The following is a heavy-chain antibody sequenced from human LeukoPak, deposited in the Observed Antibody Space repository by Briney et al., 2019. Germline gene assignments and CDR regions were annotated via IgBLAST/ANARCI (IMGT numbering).Heavy chain of an antibody. CDR3: AKVSCITMVRGVTCPYYFDY. Sequence: GGSLRLPCAASGFTFSSYAMNWVRQGPGKGLEWGSGISGRGGRTYYADSVKGRFTISRDNSKNTLYLQMNSLRAEDTAVYYCAKVSCITMVRGVTCPYYFDYWGQGTLVTVSS. J-gene: IGHJ4*02. V-gene: IGHV3-23*01. CDR1: GFTFSSYA. D-gene: IGHD3-10*01. CDR2: ISGRGGRT.